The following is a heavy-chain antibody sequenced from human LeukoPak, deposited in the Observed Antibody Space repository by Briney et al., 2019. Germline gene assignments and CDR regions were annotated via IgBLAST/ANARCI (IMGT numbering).Heavy chain of an antibody. Sequence: ASVKVSCKASGYTFTSYYMHWVRQAPGQGLEWMGIINPSGGSTSYAQKFQGRVTMTRDMSTSTVYMELSSLRSEDTAVYYCARAPPRIAAAGGIRFDYWGQGTLVTVSS. CDR3: ARAPPRIAAAGGIRFDY. CDR2: INPSGGST. V-gene: IGHV1-46*01. D-gene: IGHD6-13*01. CDR1: GYTFTSYY. J-gene: IGHJ4*02.